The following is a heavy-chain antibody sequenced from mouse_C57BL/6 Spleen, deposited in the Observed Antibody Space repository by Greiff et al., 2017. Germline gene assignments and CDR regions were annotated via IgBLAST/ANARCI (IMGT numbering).Heavy chain of an antibody. Sequence: EVKLVESGGDLVKPGGSLKLSCAASGFTFSSYGMSWVRQTPDKRLEWVATIRSGGSYTYYPDSVKGRFTISRDNAKNTLYLQQSSRKSEDTAMFYCGGKRVVGRGYDMDYWGQGTSVTVSS. V-gene: IGHV5-6*01. D-gene: IGHD1-1*01. CDR3: GGKRVVGRGYDMDY. J-gene: IGHJ4*01. CDR2: IRSGGSYT. CDR1: GFTFSSYG.